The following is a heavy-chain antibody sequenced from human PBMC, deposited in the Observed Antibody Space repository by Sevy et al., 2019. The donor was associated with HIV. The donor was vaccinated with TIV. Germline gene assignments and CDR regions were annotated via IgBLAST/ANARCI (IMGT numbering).Heavy chain of an antibody. V-gene: IGHV3-33*01. D-gene: IGHD3-22*01. CDR2: IWYDGINK. CDR3: ARWGNSSGIDY. Sequence: GGSLRLSCTASGFYFGIHWVRQAPGKGLEWVALIWYDGINKDYAYSVKGRFTISRDNSKNTVFLQMNSLRAEDTGMYYCARWGNSSGIDYWGQGTLVTVSS. CDR1: GFYFG. J-gene: IGHJ4*02.